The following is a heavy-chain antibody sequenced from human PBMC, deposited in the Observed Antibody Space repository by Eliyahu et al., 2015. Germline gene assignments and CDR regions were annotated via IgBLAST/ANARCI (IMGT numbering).Heavy chain of an antibody. CDR3: ARGGGRGRFHNWFDP. D-gene: IGHD1-26*01. CDR1: GGSFSGYY. J-gene: IGHJ5*02. V-gene: IGHV4-34*01. CDR2: INHSGST. Sequence: QVQLQQWGAGLLKPSETLSLTCAVXGGSFSGYYWSWIRQPPGKGLEWIGEINHSGSTNYNPSLKSRVTISVDTSKNQFSLKLSSVTAADTAVYYCARGGGRGRFHNWFDPWGQGTLVTVSS.